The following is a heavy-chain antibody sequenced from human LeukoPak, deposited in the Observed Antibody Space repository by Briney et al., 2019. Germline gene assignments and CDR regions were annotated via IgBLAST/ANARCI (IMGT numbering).Heavy chain of an antibody. D-gene: IGHD5-18*01. Sequence: SETLSLTCTGSGGSISSYFWSWIRQPPGKGLEWIGYIYYSGSTNYNPSLKSRVTISVDTSKNQFSLKLSSVTAADTAVYYCARRGYSYYMDVWGKGTTVTVSS. CDR2: IYYSGST. V-gene: IGHV4-59*08. J-gene: IGHJ6*03. CDR1: GGSISSYF. CDR3: ARRGYSYYMDV.